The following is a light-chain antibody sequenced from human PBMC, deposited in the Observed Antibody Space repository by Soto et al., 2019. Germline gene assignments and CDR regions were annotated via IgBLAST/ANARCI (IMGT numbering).Light chain of an antibody. CDR2: LNSDGSH. V-gene: IGLV4-69*01. CDR3: QTWGTGGVV. CDR1: SGHSSYA. Sequence: QAVVTQSPSASASLGASVKLTCTLSSGHSSYAIAWHQQQPEKGPRYLMKLNSDGSHSKGGGIPDRFSGPCSGAERYLTVTRLQSEAAADYSCQTWGTGGVVFGGGSKLTVL. J-gene: IGLJ2*01.